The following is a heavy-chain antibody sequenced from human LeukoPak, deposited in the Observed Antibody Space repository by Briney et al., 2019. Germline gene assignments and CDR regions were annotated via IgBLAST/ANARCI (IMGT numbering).Heavy chain of an antibody. Sequence: SETLSLTCTVSGGSISSYYWSWIRQPPGKGLEWIGYIYYSGSTNYNPSLKSRVTISVDTSKNQFSLTLSSVTAADTAVYYCARHGSGIYYNGYFDYWGQGTLVTVSS. D-gene: IGHD3-10*01. CDR3: ARHGSGIYYNGYFDY. V-gene: IGHV4-59*08. CDR1: GGSISSYY. CDR2: IYYSGST. J-gene: IGHJ4*02.